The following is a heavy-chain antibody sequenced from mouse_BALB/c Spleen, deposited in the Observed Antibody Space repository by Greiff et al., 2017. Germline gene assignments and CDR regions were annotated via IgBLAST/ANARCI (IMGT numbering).Heavy chain of an antibody. CDR2: INPGSGGT. CDR3: ARGGYGNYSY. Sequence: VQRVESGAELVRPGTSVKVSCKASGYAFTNYLIEWVKQRPGQGLEWIGVINPGSGGTNYNEKFKGKATLTADKSSSTAYMQLSSLTSDDSAVYFCARGGYGNYSYWGQGTLVTVSA. V-gene: IGHV1-54*01. J-gene: IGHJ3*01. CDR1: GYAFTNYL. D-gene: IGHD2-10*02.